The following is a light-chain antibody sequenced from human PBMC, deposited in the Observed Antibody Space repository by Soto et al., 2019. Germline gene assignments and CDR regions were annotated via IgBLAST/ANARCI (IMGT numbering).Light chain of an antibody. CDR2: RNN. CDR3: AAWDDSLSGPVYV. V-gene: IGLV1-47*01. J-gene: IGLJ1*01. Sequence: QSVLTQPPSASGTPGQRVTISCSGSSSNIGSNYVYWYQQLPGTAPKLLIYRNNQRPSGVPDRFSGSKSGTSASLAISGLRSEDEADYYCAAWDDSLSGPVYVFGTGTQLTVL. CDR1: SSNIGSNY.